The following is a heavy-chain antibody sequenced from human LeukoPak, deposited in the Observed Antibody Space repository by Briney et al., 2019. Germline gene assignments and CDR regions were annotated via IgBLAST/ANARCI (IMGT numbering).Heavy chain of an antibody. Sequence: GGSLRLSCAASGFTFGSYDMDWVRQATGKGLEWVSAIGTAVDTYYPGSVNGRFTISRENAKNSLYLQMNSLRAEDTAVYYCARGPTPYEWFFDYWGQGTLVTVSS. V-gene: IGHV3-13*01. CDR2: IGTAVDT. CDR1: GFTFGSYD. CDR3: ARGPTPYEWFFDY. J-gene: IGHJ4*02. D-gene: IGHD3-3*01.